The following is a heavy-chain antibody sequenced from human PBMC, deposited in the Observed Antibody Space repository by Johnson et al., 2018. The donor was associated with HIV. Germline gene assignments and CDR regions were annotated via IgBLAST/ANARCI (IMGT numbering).Heavy chain of an antibody. CDR2: IDWHGGST. V-gene: IGHV3-20*04. CDR3: SRAKICCSGGRISLNAFDI. Sequence: VQLVESGGGVVRPGGSRRLSCAASGFTFDDYGMNWVRQHPGKALELVSGIDWHGGSTGYADSVKGRFTISRDNVKNSLYLQMNSLSTEDTALYYWSRAKICCSGGRISLNAFDIWGQGTMVTVSS. J-gene: IGHJ3*02. CDR1: GFTFDDYG. D-gene: IGHD2-15*01.